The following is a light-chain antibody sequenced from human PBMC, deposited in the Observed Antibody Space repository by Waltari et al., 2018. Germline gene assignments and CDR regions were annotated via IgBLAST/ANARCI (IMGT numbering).Light chain of an antibody. V-gene: IGKV4-1*01. CDR3: QQYYTKPYT. CDR2: WAS. CDR1: PSVLYGVDNKNY. J-gene: IGKJ2*01. Sequence: DFVLTQSPASLAAALGERATLSCRYSPSVLYGVDNKNYLGWYQQKAGQPPKLLIYWASIRESGVPDRFSGSGSGTDFTLTISSLQAEDVAVYYCQQYYTKPYTFGQGTKLEIK.